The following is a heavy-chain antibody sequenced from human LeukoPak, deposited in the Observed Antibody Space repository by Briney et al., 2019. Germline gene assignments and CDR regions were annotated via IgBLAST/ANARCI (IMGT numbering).Heavy chain of an antibody. CDR3: ARDRIYSSSWSDANYYYYYGMDV. V-gene: IGHV3-66*01. J-gene: IGHJ6*02. CDR2: IYSGGST. D-gene: IGHD6-13*01. CDR1: GFTVSSNY. Sequence: GSLRLSCAASGFTVSSNYMSWVRQAPGKGLEWGSVIYSGGSTYYADSVKGRFTISRDNSKNTLYLQMNSLRAEDTAVYYCARDRIYSSSWSDANYYYYYGMDVWGQGTTVTVSS.